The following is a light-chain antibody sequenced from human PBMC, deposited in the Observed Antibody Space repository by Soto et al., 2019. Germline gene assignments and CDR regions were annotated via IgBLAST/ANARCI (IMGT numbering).Light chain of an antibody. CDR3: SSYTSSSTRV. Sequence: QSALTQPASVSGSPGQSITISCTGTSSDVGGYNYVSGYQQHPGKAPKLMIYDVSNRPSGVSNRFSGSKSGNTASLTISGLQAEDEADYYCSSYTSSSTRVFVTGTKVTVL. J-gene: IGLJ1*01. CDR2: DVS. CDR1: SSDVGGYNY. V-gene: IGLV2-14*01.